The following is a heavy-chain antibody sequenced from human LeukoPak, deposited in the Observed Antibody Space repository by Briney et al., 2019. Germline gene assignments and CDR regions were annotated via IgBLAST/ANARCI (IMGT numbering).Heavy chain of an antibody. CDR3: ARDQDYYDSSGYTLTSFDY. J-gene: IGHJ4*02. CDR1: GFTFSSYA. CDR2: ISYDGSNK. V-gene: IGHV3-30*04. Sequence: GGSLRLSCAASGFTFSSYAMHWVRQAPGKGLEWVAVISYDGSNKYYADSVEGRFTISRDNSKNTLYLQMNSLRAEDTAVYYCARDQDYYDSSGYTLTSFDYWGQGTLVTVSS. D-gene: IGHD3-22*01.